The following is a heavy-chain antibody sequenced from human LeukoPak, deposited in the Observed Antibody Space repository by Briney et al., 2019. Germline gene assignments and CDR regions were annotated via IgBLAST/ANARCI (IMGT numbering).Heavy chain of an antibody. Sequence: RGSLRLSCAASGFTFDDYAMHWVRQAPGKGLEWVSLISWDGGSTYYADSVKGRFTISRDNSKNSLYLQMNSLRAEDTALYSCAKDIRGSTSWYGLDYWGQGTLVTVSS. CDR2: ISWDGGST. D-gene: IGHD6-13*01. J-gene: IGHJ4*02. CDR3: AKDIRGSTSWYGLDY. V-gene: IGHV3-43D*03. CDR1: GFTFDDYA.